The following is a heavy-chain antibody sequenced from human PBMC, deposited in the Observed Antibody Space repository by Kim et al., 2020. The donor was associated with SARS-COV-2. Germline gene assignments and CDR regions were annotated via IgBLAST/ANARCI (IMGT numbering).Heavy chain of an antibody. Sequence: ASVKVSCKASGYTFTSYGISWVRQAPGQGLEWMGWISAYNGNTNYAQKLQGRVTMTTDTSTSTAYMELRSLRSDDTAVYYCARDVRDPNEGTQLLSSSSGWYFDYYYYGMDVWGQGTTVTVSS. V-gene: IGHV1-18*04. CDR3: ARDVRDPNEGTQLLSSSSGWYFDYYYYGMDV. D-gene: IGHD6-19*01. CDR2: ISAYNGNT. J-gene: IGHJ6*02. CDR1: GYTFTSYG.